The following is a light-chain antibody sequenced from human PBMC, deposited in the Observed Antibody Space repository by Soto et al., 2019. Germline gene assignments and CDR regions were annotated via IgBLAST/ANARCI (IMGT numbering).Light chain of an antibody. CDR2: VNSDGSH. J-gene: IGLJ3*02. V-gene: IGLV4-69*01. Sequence: QLVLTQSPSASASLGASVKLTCTLSSGHISYAIAWHQQQPEKGPRYLMKVNSDGSHSKGDGIPDRFSGSSSGAERYLTISSLQSEDEADYYCQTWSTDIRVFGGGTQLTVL. CDR3: QTWSTDIRV. CDR1: SGHISYA.